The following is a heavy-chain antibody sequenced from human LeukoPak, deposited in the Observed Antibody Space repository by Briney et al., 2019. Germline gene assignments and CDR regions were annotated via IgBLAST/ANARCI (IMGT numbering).Heavy chain of an antibody. J-gene: IGHJ3*02. Sequence: SETLSLTCTVSGGSISSYYWSWIRQPPGKGLEWIGYIYYSGSTNYNPSLKSRVTISVDTSKNQFSLKLSSVTAADTAVYYCVRGDVVFDIWGQGTMVTVSS. CDR1: GGSISSYY. CDR2: IYYSGST. CDR3: VRGDVVFDI. D-gene: IGHD6-6*01. V-gene: IGHV4-59*01.